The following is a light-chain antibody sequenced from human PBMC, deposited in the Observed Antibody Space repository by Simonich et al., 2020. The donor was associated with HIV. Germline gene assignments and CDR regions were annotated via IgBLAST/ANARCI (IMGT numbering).Light chain of an antibody. CDR3: CSYVGSSTYVV. J-gene: IGLJ2*01. CDR2: DGT. Sequence: QSALTQPASVSGSPGQSITISCTETSSDVGSYNLVSWYQQHPGNAPKLIIYDGTGRPSGVSNRCSGSKSGNTASLTISGLQAEDETDYYCCSYVGSSTYVVFGGGTKLTVL. V-gene: IGLV2-23*01. CDR1: SSDVGSYNL.